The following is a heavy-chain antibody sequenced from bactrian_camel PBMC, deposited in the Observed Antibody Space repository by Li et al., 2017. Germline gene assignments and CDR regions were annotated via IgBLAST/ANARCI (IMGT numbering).Heavy chain of an antibody. CDR3: APYQGIWRCDLGVAFGN. CDR2: ISAGGGST. D-gene: IGHD5*01. CDR1: GSTYRTNY. V-gene: IGHV3S54*01. Sequence: HVQLVESGGGSAQAGGSLRLSCAASGSTYRTNYMAWFRQAIGKEREGVATISAGGGSTYYARSVAGRFTISKDNAKNTVYLQMNNLKPEDTAMSYCAPYQGIWRCDLGVAFGNWGQGTQVTVS. J-gene: IGHJ6*01.